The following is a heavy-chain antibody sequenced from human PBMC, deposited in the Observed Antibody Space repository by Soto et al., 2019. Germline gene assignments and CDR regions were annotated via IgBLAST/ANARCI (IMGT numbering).Heavy chain of an antibody. D-gene: IGHD1-26*01. CDR1: GFTFRSYG. CDR3: AKDQTSVGATFGY. J-gene: IGHJ4*02. CDR2: ISYDGSNK. V-gene: IGHV3-30*18. Sequence: PGGSLRLSCAASGFTFRSYGMHWVRQAPGKGLEWVAVISYDGSNKYYADSVKGRFTISRDNSKNTLYLQMSSLRAEDTAVYYCAKDQTSVGATFGYWGQGTLVTVSS.